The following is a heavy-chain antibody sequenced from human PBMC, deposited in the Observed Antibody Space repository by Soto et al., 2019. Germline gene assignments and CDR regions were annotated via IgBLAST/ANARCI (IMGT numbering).Heavy chain of an antibody. J-gene: IGHJ4*02. CDR2: ISSSSSTI. D-gene: IGHD3-22*01. V-gene: IGHV3-48*02. Sequence: SGGSLRLSWAASGFTFSSYSMNWVRQAPGKGLEWVSYISSSSSTIYYADSVKGRFTISRDNAKNSLYLQMNSLRDEDTAVYYCARDNYDSSGYYPSAPAYWGQGTLVTVSS. CDR3: ARDNYDSSGYYPSAPAY. CDR1: GFTFSSYS.